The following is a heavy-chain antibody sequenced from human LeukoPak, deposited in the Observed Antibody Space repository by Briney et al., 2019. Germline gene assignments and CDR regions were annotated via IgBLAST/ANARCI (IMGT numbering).Heavy chain of an antibody. CDR2: INPKSGGT. V-gene: IGHV1-2*02. J-gene: IGHJ5*02. CDR1: GYTFSGYY. D-gene: IGHD3-16*02. CDR3: ARDNSVGDIAWWFDP. Sequence: ASVKVSCKASGYTFSGYYVNWARQAPGQGLEWMGWINPKSGGTKYAQKFQGRVTMTRDMSTTTDYMELSSLRSEDTAVYYCARDNSVGDIAWWFDPWGQGTLVTVSS.